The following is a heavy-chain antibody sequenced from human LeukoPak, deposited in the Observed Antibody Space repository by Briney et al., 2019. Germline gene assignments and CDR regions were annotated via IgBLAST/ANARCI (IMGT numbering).Heavy chain of an antibody. CDR2: IYYSGST. V-gene: IGHV4-59*01. CDR1: GGSISSYY. CDR3: ARRDDFWSGYAFDI. J-gene: IGHJ3*02. D-gene: IGHD3-3*01. Sequence: PSETLSLTCTVSGGSISSYYWSRIRQPPGKGLEWIGYIYYSGSTNYNPSLKSRVTISVDTSKNQFSLKLSSVTAADTAVYYCARRDDFWSGYAFDIWGQGTMVTVSS.